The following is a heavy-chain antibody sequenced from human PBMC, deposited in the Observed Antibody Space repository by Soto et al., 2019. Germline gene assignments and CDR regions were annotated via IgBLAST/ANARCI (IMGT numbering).Heavy chain of an antibody. J-gene: IGHJ6*03. V-gene: IGHV1-18*01. D-gene: IGHD4-4*01. CDR3: ARGDSNSSKKGYYYYYMDV. Sequence: ASVKVSCKASGYTFTSYGISWVRQAPGQGLEWMGWISAYNGNTNYAQKLQGRVTMTTDTSTSTAYMELRSLRSDDTAVYYCARGDSNSSKKGYYYYYMDVWGKGTTVTVSS. CDR2: ISAYNGNT. CDR1: GYTFTSYG.